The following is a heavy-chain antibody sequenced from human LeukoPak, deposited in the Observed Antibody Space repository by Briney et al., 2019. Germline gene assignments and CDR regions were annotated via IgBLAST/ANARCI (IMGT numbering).Heavy chain of an antibody. CDR2: INPSGGST. D-gene: IGHD6-19*01. Sequence: VASVKVSCKASGYTFTSYYMHWVRQAPGQGLEWMGIINPSGGSTSYAQKFQGRVTMTRDTSMSTVYMELSSLRSEDTAVYYCAREGDYEQWLALDDYWGQGTLVTVSS. V-gene: IGHV1-46*01. CDR3: AREGDYEQWLALDDY. J-gene: IGHJ4*02. CDR1: GYTFTSYY.